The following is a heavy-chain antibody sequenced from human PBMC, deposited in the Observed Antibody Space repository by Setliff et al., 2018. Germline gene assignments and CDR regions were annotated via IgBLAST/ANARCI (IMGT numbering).Heavy chain of an antibody. D-gene: IGHD2-21*01. CDR2: MNPTSGNT. V-gene: IGHV1-18*01. Sequence: ASVKVSCKASGYTFTSYDINWVRQATGQGLEWMGWMNPTSGNTNYAEKLRGRVTMTTDTSTSTAYVELRSLRSDDTAVYFCARVTYCGGDCYSFDYWGQGTLVTVSS. CDR3: ARVTYCGGDCYSFDY. J-gene: IGHJ4*02. CDR1: GYTFTSYD.